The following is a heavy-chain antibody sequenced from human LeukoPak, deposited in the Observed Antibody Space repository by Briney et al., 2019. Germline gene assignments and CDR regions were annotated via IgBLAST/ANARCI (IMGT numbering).Heavy chain of an antibody. Sequence: GGSLRLSCAASGFTFSSYAMAWVRQAPRKGLEWVSTISGSGGSTYYADSVKGRFTISRDNSKNTLSLQMNSLRAEDTAVYYCAKYAPPTTVVTRFFDYWGQGTLVTVSS. CDR2: ISGSGGST. D-gene: IGHD4-23*01. V-gene: IGHV3-23*01. CDR3: AKYAPPTTVVTRFFDY. CDR1: GFTFSSYA. J-gene: IGHJ4*02.